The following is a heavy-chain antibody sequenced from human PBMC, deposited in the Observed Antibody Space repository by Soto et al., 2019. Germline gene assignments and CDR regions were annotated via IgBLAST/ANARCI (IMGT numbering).Heavy chain of an antibody. CDR2: INHSGST. CDR1: GGSFSGYY. J-gene: IGHJ4*02. V-gene: IGHV4-34*01. D-gene: IGHD2-15*01. Sequence: QVQLQQWGAGLLKPSETLSLTCAVYGGSFSGYYWSWIRQPPGKGLEWIGEINHSGSTNYNPSLKSRVTISVDTSKNQFSLKLSSVTAADTAVYYCARGLYCSGGSCLFDYWGQGTLVTVSS. CDR3: ARGLYCSGGSCLFDY.